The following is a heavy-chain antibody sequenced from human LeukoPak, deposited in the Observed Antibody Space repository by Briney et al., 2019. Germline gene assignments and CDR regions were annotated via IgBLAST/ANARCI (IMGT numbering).Heavy chain of an antibody. CDR2: INPSGGST. V-gene: IGHV1-46*01. CDR3: ARDTRTVTTPRAFTQIDY. J-gene: IGHJ4*02. Sequence: ASVKVSCKASGYTFTSYYMHWVRQAPGQGLEWMGIINPSGGSTSYAQKFQGRVTMTRDTSTSTVYMELSSLRSEDTAVYYCARDTRTVTTPRAFTQIDYWGQGTLVTVSS. CDR1: GYTFTSYY. D-gene: IGHD4-17*01.